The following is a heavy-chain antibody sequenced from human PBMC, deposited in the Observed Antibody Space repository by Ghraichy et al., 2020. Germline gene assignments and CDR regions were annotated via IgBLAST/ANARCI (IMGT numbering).Heavy chain of an antibody. CDR3: ARIYGDRREDV. CDR2: INHSGST. V-gene: IGHV4-34*01. D-gene: IGHD4-17*01. CDR1: GGSFSGYY. Sequence: SETLSLTCAVYGGSFSGYYWSWIRQPPGKGLEWIGEINHSGSTNYNPSLKSRVTISVDTSKNQFSLKLSSVTAADTAVYYCARIYGDRREDVWGQGTTVTVSS. J-gene: IGHJ6*02.